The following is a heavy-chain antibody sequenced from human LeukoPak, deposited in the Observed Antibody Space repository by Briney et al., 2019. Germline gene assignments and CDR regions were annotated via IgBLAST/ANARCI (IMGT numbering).Heavy chain of an antibody. CDR3: ATENIVAYALD. J-gene: IGHJ4*02. V-gene: IGHV1-24*01. CDR2: FDPEDGET. D-gene: IGHD5-12*01. CDR1: GYTLTELS. Sequence: VASVKVSCNVSGYTLTELSMHWVRQAPGKRVEWLGGFDPEDGETIYAQKFQGRVTITEDTSTDTAYMELSSLRSEDTAVYSCATENIVAYALDWGQRPLLTVPS.